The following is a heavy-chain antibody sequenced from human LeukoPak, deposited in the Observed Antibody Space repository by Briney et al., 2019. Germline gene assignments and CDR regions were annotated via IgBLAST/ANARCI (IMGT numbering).Heavy chain of an antibody. V-gene: IGHV4-59*08. CDR2: IYYSGST. Sequence: PSETLSLTCTVAGGSISSYYWSWIWQPPGKGLEWIGYIYYSGSTNYNPSLKSRVTISVDTSKNQFSLKLSSVTAADTAVYYGARHGYSSGSLAWFDPWGQGTKVTVSS. CDR1: GGSISSYY. J-gene: IGHJ5*02. CDR3: ARHGYSSGSLAWFDP. D-gene: IGHD6-19*01.